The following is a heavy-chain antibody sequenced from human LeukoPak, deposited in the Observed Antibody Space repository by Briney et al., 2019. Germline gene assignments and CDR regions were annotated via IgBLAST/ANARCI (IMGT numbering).Heavy chain of an antibody. CDR2: INTDGNST. Sequence: GGSLRLSCAASGFTFSIHAMHWVRQAPGKGLVWVSQINTDGNSTTYADSVKGRFTVSRDNAKNTLYLQMNSLRAEDTAVYYCARELASGDWGQGTLVTVSS. J-gene: IGHJ4*02. V-gene: IGHV3-74*01. CDR3: ARELASGD. CDR1: GFTFSIHA. D-gene: IGHD6-13*01.